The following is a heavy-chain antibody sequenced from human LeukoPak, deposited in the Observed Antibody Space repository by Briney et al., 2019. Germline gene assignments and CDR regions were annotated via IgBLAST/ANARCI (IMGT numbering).Heavy chain of an antibody. J-gene: IGHJ4*02. Sequence: GGSLRLSCAASGFTFRSYGMHWVRQAPGKGLEWVAFIRYDGRNKYYADSVKGRFTISRDNSKNTLYLQMNSPRPEDMAIYYCAKNPEYSNGWAFDYWGQGTLVTVSS. CDR3: AKNPEYSNGWAFDY. V-gene: IGHV3-30*02. D-gene: IGHD6-19*01. CDR1: GFTFRSYG. CDR2: IRYDGRNK.